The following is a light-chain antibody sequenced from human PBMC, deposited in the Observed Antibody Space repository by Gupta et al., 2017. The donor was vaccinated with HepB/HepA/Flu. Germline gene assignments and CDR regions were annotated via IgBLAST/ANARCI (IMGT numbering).Light chain of an antibody. J-gene: IGLJ2*01. Sequence: QSVLTQPPSASGTPGQRVTISCSGSSSNIGSNTVNWYQQLPGTAPKLLIYSNNQRPSGVPDRFSGSKSGTSASLAISGLQSEDEADYYCEAWADSLTGVFGGGTKLTVL. CDR1: SSNIGSNT. CDR2: SNN. CDR3: EAWADSLTGV. V-gene: IGLV1-44*01.